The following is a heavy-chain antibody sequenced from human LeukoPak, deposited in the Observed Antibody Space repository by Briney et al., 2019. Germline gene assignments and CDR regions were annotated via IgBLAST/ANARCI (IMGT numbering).Heavy chain of an antibody. CDR3: ARDFSSSWYGY. V-gene: IGHV1-2*02. D-gene: IGHD6-13*01. CDR2: INPNSGGT. Sequence: ASVKVSCKASGYTFTGYYMHWVRQAPGQGLEWMGWINPNSGGTNYAQKFQGRVTMTRDTSISTAYMELSGLRPDDTAVYYCARDFSSSWYGYWGQGTPVTVSS. CDR1: GYTFTGYY. J-gene: IGHJ4*02.